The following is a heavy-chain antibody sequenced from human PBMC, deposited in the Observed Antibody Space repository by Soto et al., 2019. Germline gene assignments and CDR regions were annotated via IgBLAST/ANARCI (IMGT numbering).Heavy chain of an antibody. V-gene: IGHV3-11*06. CDR3: ARVGDYGDYVAPNAFDI. Sequence: QVQLVESGGGLVKPGGSLRLSCAASGFTFSDYYMSWIRQAPGKGLEWVSYISSSSSYTNYADSVKGRFTISSDNAKNSLYLQMNSLRAEDTAVSYCARVGDYGDYVAPNAFDIWGQGTMVTVSS. D-gene: IGHD4-17*01. J-gene: IGHJ3*02. CDR2: ISSSSSYT. CDR1: GFTFSDYY.